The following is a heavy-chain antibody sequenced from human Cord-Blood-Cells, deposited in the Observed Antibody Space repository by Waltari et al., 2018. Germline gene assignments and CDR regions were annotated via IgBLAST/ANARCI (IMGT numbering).Heavy chain of an antibody. CDR3: ARVSDRSYYFDY. J-gene: IGHJ4*02. Sequence: EVQLVESGGGLIQPGGSLRLSFAAPGFTVSSNYRGWVSQAHGKGLEWVSVIYCGGSTYYEDSVKGRFTISRDNSKNTLYLQMNSLRAEDTAVYYCARVSDRSYYFDYWGQGTLVTVSS. D-gene: IGHD1-26*01. CDR1: GFTVSSNY. V-gene: IGHV3-53*01. CDR2: IYCGGST.